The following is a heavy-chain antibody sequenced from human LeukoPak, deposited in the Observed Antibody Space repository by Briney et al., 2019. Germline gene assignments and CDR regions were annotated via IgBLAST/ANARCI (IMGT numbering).Heavy chain of an antibody. D-gene: IGHD3-10*01. CDR1: GYTFPSYF. CDR2: INPTGGST. J-gene: IGHJ4*02. CDR3: ATSGSGIYYFDY. Sequence: ASVKVSCKASGYTFPSYFMHWVRQAPGQGLEWMGIINPTGGSTTYAQKFQGRVTMTRDTSTSTVYMELSSLRSEDTAVYYCATSGSGIYYFDYWGQGTLVTVSS. V-gene: IGHV1-46*03.